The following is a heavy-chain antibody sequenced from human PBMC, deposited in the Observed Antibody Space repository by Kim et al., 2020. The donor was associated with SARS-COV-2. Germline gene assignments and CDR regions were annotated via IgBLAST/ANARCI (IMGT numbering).Heavy chain of an antibody. CDR2: TYYRSKGYN. CDR3: ARGGFYEAVSLFDH. Sequence: SQTLSLTCALSGDSVSRNRASWNWIRQSPSRGLEWLGRTYYRSKGYNDYAVSVRGRLTISPDTSKNQFSLQLDSVTPEDTAVYFCARGGFYEAVSLFDHWGQGSLVTVSS. J-gene: IGHJ4*02. V-gene: IGHV6-1*01. D-gene: IGHD3-16*01. CDR1: GDSVSRNRAS.